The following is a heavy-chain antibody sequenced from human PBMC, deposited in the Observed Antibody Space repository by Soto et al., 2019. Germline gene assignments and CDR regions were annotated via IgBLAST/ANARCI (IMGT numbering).Heavy chain of an antibody. CDR2: IIPILGTA. Sequence: GASVKVSCKASGGTFSSYAISWVRQAPGQGLEWMGGIIPILGTANYAQKFQGRVTITADESTSTAYMELSSLRSEDTAVYYCARDHPNDYGDYAYFDYWGQGTRVTVAS. CDR3: ARDHPNDYGDYAYFDY. J-gene: IGHJ4*02. V-gene: IGHV1-69*13. D-gene: IGHD4-17*01. CDR1: GGTFSSYA.